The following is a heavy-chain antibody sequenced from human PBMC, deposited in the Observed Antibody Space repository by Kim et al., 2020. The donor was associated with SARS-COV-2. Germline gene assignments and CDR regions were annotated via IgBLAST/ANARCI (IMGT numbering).Heavy chain of an antibody. Sequence: SGPTLVNPTQTLTLTCSFSGFSIRTPGVGVGWIRQPPGKALEWLGVIYWDDDKRYSPSLKGRVTITKDTSESQVVLRMTNMDPVDTATYYCAQTTPYGDYRYTGFDPWGRGLLVTVSS. J-gene: IGHJ5*02. CDR3: AQTTPYGDYRYTGFDP. V-gene: IGHV2-5*02. CDR2: IYWDDDK. D-gene: IGHD4-17*01. CDR1: GFSIRTPGVG.